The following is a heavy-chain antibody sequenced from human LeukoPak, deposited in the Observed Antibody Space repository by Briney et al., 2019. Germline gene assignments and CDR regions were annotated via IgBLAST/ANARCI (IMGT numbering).Heavy chain of an antibody. J-gene: IGHJ4*02. CDR3: AKDQGPGITYFDY. Sequence: GGSLRLSCAASGFTFSSYAMSWVRQAPGKGLEWVSAISGSGGSTYYADSVKGRFTISRDNSKNTLYLRMNSLRAEDTAVYYCAKDQGPGITYFDYWGQGTLVTVSS. CDR1: GFTFSSYA. CDR2: ISGSGGST. D-gene: IGHD3-10*01. V-gene: IGHV3-23*01.